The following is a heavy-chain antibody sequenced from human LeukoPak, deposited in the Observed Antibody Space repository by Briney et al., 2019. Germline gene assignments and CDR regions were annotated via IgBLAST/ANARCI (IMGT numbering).Heavy chain of an antibody. CDR3: ARAPPLISTGTDYAFDI. D-gene: IGHD3-9*01. CDR2: MYKSGST. CDR1: GFTVSSNY. Sequence: GGSLRLSCEASGFTVSSNYMSWVRQAPGKGLEWVSVMYKSGSTYYADSVKARFTTSRDNSMNTLSLQMNSLRVEDTAVYYCARAPPLISTGTDYAFDIWGQGTVVTVSS. J-gene: IGHJ3*02. V-gene: IGHV3-66*01.